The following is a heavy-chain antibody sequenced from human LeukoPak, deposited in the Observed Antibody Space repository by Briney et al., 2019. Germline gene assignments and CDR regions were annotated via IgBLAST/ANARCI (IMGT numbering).Heavy chain of an antibody. V-gene: IGHV3-13*01. CDR2: IGTAGDT. Sequence: TGGSLRLSCAASGFTFSSYDMHWVRQATGKGLEWVSAIGTAGDTYYLGSVKGRFTISRENAKNSLYLQMNSLRAGDTAVYYCARAAAGTLAFDIWGQGTMVTVSS. D-gene: IGHD6-13*01. CDR3: ARAAAGTLAFDI. CDR1: GFTFSSYD. J-gene: IGHJ3*02.